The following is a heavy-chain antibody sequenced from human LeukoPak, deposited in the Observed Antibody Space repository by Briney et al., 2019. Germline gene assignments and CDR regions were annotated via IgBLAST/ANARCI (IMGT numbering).Heavy chain of an antibody. D-gene: IGHD3-10*01. CDR3: AKEHHYYFDY. CDR1: GFTFSTNT. J-gene: IGHJ4*01. Sequence: GESLRISCAASGFTFSTNTMAWVRQAPGKGLEWVSGTIGSGGSTYYADSVKGRFTISRDNYKNTLYLQMNSLRDEDTAVYYCAKEHHYYFDYWGQGTLVTVSS. CDR2: TIGSGGST. V-gene: IGHV3-23*01.